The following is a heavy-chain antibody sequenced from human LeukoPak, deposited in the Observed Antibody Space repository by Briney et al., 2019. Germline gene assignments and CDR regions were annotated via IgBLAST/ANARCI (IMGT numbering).Heavy chain of an antibody. Sequence: GGSLRLSCAASGFTFSSYGMSWVRQAPGKGLEWVSAISGSGGSTYYADSVKGRFTISRDNSKNTLYLQVNSLRAEDTAVYYCAKRTGRDTREYWGQGTLVTVSS. J-gene: IGHJ4*02. V-gene: IGHV3-23*01. D-gene: IGHD5-18*01. CDR3: AKRTGRDTREY. CDR2: ISGSGGST. CDR1: GFTFSSYG.